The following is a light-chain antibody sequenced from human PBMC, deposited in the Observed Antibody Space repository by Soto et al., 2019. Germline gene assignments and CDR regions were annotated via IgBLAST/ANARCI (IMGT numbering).Light chain of an antibody. V-gene: IGKV3-20*01. Sequence: EIVLTQSPATLSVSPGERATLSCRASQSVVTNLAWYQQKPGQAPRLLIYGTSSRATGVPDRITGSGSGTDFTLSISRLEPEDFAVYYCQQYGGSTRTFGQGTKVDIK. CDR2: GTS. CDR3: QQYGGSTRT. J-gene: IGKJ1*01. CDR1: QSVVTN.